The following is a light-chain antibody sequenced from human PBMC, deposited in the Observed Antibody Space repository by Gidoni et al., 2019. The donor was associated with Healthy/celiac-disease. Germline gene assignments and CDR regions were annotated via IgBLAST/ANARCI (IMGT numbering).Light chain of an antibody. Sequence: DIEMTQSPSSLSASVGDRVTITCRASQSISSYFNWYQQKPGKAPKLLIYAASSLQSGVPSRFSGSGSGTYFTLTISSLHPEDFATYYCQQSYSTPQTFGQGTQVEIK. V-gene: IGKV1-39*01. CDR2: AAS. CDR3: QQSYSTPQT. CDR1: QSISSY. J-gene: IGKJ1*01.